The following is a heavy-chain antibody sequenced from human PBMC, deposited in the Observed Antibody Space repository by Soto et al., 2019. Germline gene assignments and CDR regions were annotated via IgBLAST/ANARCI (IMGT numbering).Heavy chain of an antibody. CDR2: IFSSGIT. J-gene: IGHJ4*02. CDR1: GGSISSSSYY. Sequence: SETLSLTCTVSGGSISSSSYYWGWIRQPPGKGLEWIGNIFSSGITFYNPSLGSRVSISVDTSKNQFSLKLSSVTAADTAVYFCARHEYDFRSGYPGLINYWGQGTLVTVS. CDR3: ARHEYDFRSGYPGLINY. D-gene: IGHD3-3*01. V-gene: IGHV4-39*01.